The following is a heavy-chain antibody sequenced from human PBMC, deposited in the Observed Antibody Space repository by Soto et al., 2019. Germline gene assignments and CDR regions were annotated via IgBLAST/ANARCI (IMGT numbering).Heavy chain of an antibody. J-gene: IGHJ5*02. CDR2: VHYSGST. Sequence: SETLSLTCAVSGYSISSGYYWGWIRQPPGKGLEWIGSVHYSGSTYYNPSLKSRVTISIDTSKNQISLKLTSVTAADTAVYYCARVDNIVAVKRFDPWGQGTLVTVSS. D-gene: IGHD6-13*01. CDR3: ARVDNIVAVKRFDP. CDR1: GYSISSGYY. V-gene: IGHV4-38-2*01.